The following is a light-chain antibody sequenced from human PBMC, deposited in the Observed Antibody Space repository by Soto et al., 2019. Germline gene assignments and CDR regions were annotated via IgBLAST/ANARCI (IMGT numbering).Light chain of an antibody. J-gene: IGKJ1*01. V-gene: IGKV1-6*01. CDR1: QAIRND. CDR3: LQDYNYPRT. CDR2: AAS. Sequence: GDRVTITCRASQAIRNDLAWYQQKPGKDPKLLIYAASTLQSGVPSRFSGGGSGTGFTLTISSLQPEDFATYFCLQDYNYPRTFGQGTNVEIK.